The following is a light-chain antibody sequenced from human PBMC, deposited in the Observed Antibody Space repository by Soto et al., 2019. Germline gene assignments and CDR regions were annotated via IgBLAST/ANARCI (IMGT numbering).Light chain of an antibody. CDR1: QSVLYSSNNKNY. J-gene: IGKJ4*01. CDR3: QQYYSTPT. Sequence: DIVMTQSPDSLAVSLGERATINCKSSQSVLYSSNNKNYLAWYRQKPGQPPKLLIYWASTRESGVPDRFSGSGSGTDFTLTISSLQAEDVAVYYCQQYYSTPTCGGGTKVEIK. CDR2: WAS. V-gene: IGKV4-1*01.